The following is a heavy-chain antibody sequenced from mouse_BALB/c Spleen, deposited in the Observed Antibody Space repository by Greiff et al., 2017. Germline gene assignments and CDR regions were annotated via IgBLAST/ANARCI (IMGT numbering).Heavy chain of an antibody. D-gene: IGHD2-3*01. CDR1: GFTFSGYA. J-gene: IGHJ3*01. Sequence: DVHLVESGGGLVKPGGSLKLSCAASGFTFSGYAMSWVRQTPEKRLEWVASISSGGSTYYPDSVKGGFTISRDNARNILYLQMSSLRSEDTAMYYCARGPDGYYAYWGQGTLVTVSA. V-gene: IGHV5-6-5*01. CDR2: ISSGGST. CDR3: ARGPDGYYAY.